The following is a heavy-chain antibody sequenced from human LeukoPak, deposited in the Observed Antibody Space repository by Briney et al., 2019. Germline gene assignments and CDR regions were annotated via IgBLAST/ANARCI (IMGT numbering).Heavy chain of an antibody. V-gene: IGHV4-30-4*01. CDR1: GGSISSGDYY. J-gene: IGHJ4*02. CDR2: IYYSGST. Sequence: SETLSLTCTVSGGSISSGDYYWSWIRQPPGKGLEWIGYIYYSGSTYYNPSLKSRVTISVDTSKNQFSLKPSSVTAADTAVYYCARAPGGNPIDFLDYWGQGTLVTVSS. CDR3: ARAPGGNPIDFLDY. D-gene: IGHD4-23*01.